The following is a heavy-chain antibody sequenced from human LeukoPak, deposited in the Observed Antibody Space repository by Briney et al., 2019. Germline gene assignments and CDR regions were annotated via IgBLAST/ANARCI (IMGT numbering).Heavy chain of an antibody. D-gene: IGHD2-15*01. CDR1: GFTFSDYY. CDR2: ISSSGSTI. Sequence: GGSLRLSCAASGFTFSDYYMSWIRQAPGKGLEWVSYISSSGSTIYYADSVKGRFTISRDNAKNSLYLQMNSLRAEDTAVYYCARDQSGTYCSGGSCYSTLVSYGMDVWGQGTTVTVSS. CDR3: ARDQSGTYCSGGSCYSTLVSYGMDV. V-gene: IGHV3-11*04. J-gene: IGHJ6*02.